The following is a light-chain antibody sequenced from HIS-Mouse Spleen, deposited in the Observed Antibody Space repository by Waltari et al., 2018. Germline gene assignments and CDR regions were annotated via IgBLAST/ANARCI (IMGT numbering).Light chain of an antibody. Sequence: DIQLTQSPSFLSASVGDRVTITCRASQGISSYLAWNQQKPGKAHKPLLYAASTLQSGVPPTFSGRQSGTEFALTISSLQPEDFSTYYCQQLNSYPFTFGPGTKVDIK. J-gene: IGKJ3*01. CDR3: QQLNSYPFT. V-gene: IGKV1-9*01. CDR1: QGISSY. CDR2: AAS.